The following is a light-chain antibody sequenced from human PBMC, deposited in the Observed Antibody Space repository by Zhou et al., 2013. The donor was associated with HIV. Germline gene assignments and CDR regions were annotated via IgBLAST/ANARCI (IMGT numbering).Light chain of an antibody. CDR2: SNT. CDR3: QSYDTSLGGSKI. Sequence: QSVLTQPPSVSGAPGQRVTISCTGSSSNIGAGFDIHWYQQVPGQAPKLLIYSNTYRPSGVPNRFSGSKSGTSASLAIAGLQAEDEADYYCQSYDTSLGGSKIFGGGTKLTVL. CDR1: SSNIGAGFD. V-gene: IGLV1-40*01. J-gene: IGLJ2*01.